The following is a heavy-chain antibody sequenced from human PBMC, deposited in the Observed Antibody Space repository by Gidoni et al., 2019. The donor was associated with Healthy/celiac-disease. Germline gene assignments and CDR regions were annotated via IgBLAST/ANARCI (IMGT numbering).Heavy chain of an antibody. V-gene: IGHV4-34*01. Sequence: QVQLQQWGAGLLKPSETLSLTCAVYGGSFSGYYWSWIRQHPGKGLEWIGEINHSGSTNYNPSLKSRVTISVDTSKNQFSLKLSSVTAADTAVYYCASHVGFDYWGQGTLVTVSS. CDR2: INHSGST. D-gene: IGHD1-26*01. CDR1: GGSFSGYY. CDR3: ASHVGFDY. J-gene: IGHJ4*02.